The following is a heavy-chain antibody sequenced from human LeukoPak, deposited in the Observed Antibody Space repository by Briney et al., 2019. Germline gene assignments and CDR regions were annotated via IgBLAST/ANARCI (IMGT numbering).Heavy chain of an antibody. Sequence: PGGTLRLSCAASGFTFNSYGLSWVRQAPGKGLEWVSAISGSGGNTYYADSVMGRFTISRDNSKNTLYLQMNSLRAEDTAIYYCARDERLLSFLKWGQGTLVTVSS. CDR1: GFTFNSYG. J-gene: IGHJ4*02. CDR2: ISGSGGNT. D-gene: IGHD3-3*01. CDR3: ARDERLLSFLK. V-gene: IGHV3-23*01.